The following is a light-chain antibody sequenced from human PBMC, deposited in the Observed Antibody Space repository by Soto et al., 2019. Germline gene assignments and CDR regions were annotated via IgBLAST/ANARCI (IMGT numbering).Light chain of an antibody. CDR1: GSNIGNYY. V-gene: IGLV1-51*01. Sequence: QSLLTQPPSVSAAPGQKVTISCSGSGSNIGNYYVSWFQQLPGSAPKLLIYDNVQRPSGIPDRFSGSNSGTSATLGITGLQTGDEADYYCGAWDGGLSAMVFGGGTKLTVL. CDR2: DNV. J-gene: IGLJ2*01. CDR3: GAWDGGLSAMV.